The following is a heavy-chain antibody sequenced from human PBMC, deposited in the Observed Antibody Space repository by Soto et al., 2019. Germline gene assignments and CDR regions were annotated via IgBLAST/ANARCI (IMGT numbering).Heavy chain of an antibody. CDR1: GYTFTSYG. CDR2: ISAYNGNT. Sequence: GASVKVSSKASGYTFTSYGISWVRQAHGKGLEWMGWISAYNGNTNYAQKLQGRVTMTTDTSTSTAYMELRSLRSDDTAVYYWARDLLFWRGADDVFGNGPGGFDYWGQGTLVTVSS. V-gene: IGHV1-18*01. CDR3: ARDLLFWRGADDVFGNGPGGFDY. D-gene: IGHD3-16*01. J-gene: IGHJ4*02.